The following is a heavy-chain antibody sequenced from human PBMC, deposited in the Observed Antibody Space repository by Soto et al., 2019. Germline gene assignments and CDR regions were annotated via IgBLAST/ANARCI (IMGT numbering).Heavy chain of an antibody. Sequence: SSETLSLTCTVSGASISDYNWGWVRQPPGKGLEYIGYIYYIGSTHYDPSLKSRVSISVDSSKNQFSLKLTSVTAADTAVYYCARLLGGYYFDYWGQGTLVTVSS. D-gene: IGHD3-10*01. CDR3: ARLLGGYYFDY. V-gene: IGHV4-59*08. CDR1: GASISDYN. CDR2: IYYIGST. J-gene: IGHJ4*02.